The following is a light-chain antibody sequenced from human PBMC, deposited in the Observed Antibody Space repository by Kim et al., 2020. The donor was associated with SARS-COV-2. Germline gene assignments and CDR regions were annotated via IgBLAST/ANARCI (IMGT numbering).Light chain of an antibody. CDR2: GDY. CDR3: VVWDDTLNGPV. CDR1: NSHTGSNA. V-gene: IGLV1-44*01. Sequence: GQSVTISCSGSNSHTGSNAVNWYQNHPGTAPKHLIYGDYYRPSGVPDRFSGSKSGTSASLAISGLQSEDEADYYCVVWDDTLNGPVFGGGTQLTVL. J-gene: IGLJ3*02.